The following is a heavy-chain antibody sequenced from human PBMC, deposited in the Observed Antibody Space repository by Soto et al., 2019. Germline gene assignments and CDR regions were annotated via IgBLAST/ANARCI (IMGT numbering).Heavy chain of an antibody. D-gene: IGHD2-15*01. CDR2: ISSSSSTI. J-gene: IGHJ4*02. CDR3: ARGGGCSGGSCNFDY. CDR1: GFTFSSYS. V-gene: IGHV3-48*01. Sequence: EVLLVESGGGLVQPGGSLRLSCAASGFTFSSYSMNWVRQAPGKGLEWVSYISSSSSTIYYADSVKGRFTISRDNAKNSLYLQMNSLRAEDTAVYYCARGGGCSGGSCNFDYWGQGTLVTVSS.